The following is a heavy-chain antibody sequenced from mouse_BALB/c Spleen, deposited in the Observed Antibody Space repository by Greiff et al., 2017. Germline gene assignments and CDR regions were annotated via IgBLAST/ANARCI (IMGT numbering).Heavy chain of an antibody. Sequence: EVQVVESGGGLVKPGGSLKLSCAASGFTFSSYAMSWVRQSPEKRLEWVAEISSGGSYTYYPDTVTGRFTISRDNAKNTLYLEMSSLRSEDTAMYYCARVNSYYFDYWGQGTTLTVSS. J-gene: IGHJ2*01. V-gene: IGHV5-9-4*01. CDR3: ARVNSYYFDY. CDR1: GFTFSSYA. CDR2: ISSGGSYT.